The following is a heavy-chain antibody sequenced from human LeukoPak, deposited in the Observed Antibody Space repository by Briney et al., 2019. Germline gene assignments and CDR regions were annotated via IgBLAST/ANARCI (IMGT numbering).Heavy chain of an antibody. CDR1: GGTFSSYA. Sequence: ASVKVSCKASGGTFSSYAISWVRQAPGQGLEWMGGIIPIFGTANYAQKFQGRVTITADESTSTAYMELSSLRSEDTAVYYCAGEHSSSTGYYYGMDVWGQGTTVIVSS. CDR2: IIPIFGTA. V-gene: IGHV1-69*13. J-gene: IGHJ6*02. CDR3: AGEHSSSTGYYYGMDV. D-gene: IGHD6-6*01.